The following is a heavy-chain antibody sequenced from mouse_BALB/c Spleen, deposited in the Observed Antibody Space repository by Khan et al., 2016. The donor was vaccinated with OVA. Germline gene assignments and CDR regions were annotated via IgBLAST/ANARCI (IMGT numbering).Heavy chain of an antibody. V-gene: IGHV2-3*01. D-gene: IGHD2-1*01. Sequence: QVQLKESGPGLVAPSQSLSITCTVSGFSLTTYGVTWVRQPPGKGLEWLGVIWGDGNTDYHSALISRLSISKDNSENQVFLKLNSLQTDDTATYYCAKSFYSHYDAMDYWGQGTSVTVSS. CDR1: GFSLTTYG. CDR2: IWGDGNT. CDR3: AKSFYSHYDAMDY. J-gene: IGHJ4*01.